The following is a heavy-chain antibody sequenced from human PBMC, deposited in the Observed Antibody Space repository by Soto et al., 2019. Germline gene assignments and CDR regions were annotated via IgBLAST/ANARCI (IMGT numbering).Heavy chain of an antibody. CDR3: ARGQSNSPWNPGND. J-gene: IGHJ4*02. CDR1: GYTFPNYS. V-gene: IGHV1-46*01. Sequence: QVQLVQSGAEVKKPGASVNVSCKASGYTFPNYSMHWVRQAPGQGLEWMGMSNPSGGSTSYVQKFQGRVTMTRDTSTSTVYMELRSLRSEDKAVYYFARGQSNSPWNPGNDWGRGTLVTVSS. CDR2: SNPSGGST. D-gene: IGHD1-1*01.